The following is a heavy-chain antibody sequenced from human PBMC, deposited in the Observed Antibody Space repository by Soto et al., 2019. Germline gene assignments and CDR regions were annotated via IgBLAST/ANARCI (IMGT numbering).Heavy chain of an antibody. Sequence: SVKVSCKASGGTFSSYAISWVRQAPGQGLEWMGGIIPIFGTANYAQKFQGRVTITADESTSTAYMELSSLRSEDTAVYYCARDFTLDCISTSCSFGPWGQGTLVTVSS. CDR1: GGTFSSYA. D-gene: IGHD2-2*01. V-gene: IGHV1-69*13. CDR3: ARDFTLDCISTSCSFGP. CDR2: IIPIFGTA. J-gene: IGHJ5*02.